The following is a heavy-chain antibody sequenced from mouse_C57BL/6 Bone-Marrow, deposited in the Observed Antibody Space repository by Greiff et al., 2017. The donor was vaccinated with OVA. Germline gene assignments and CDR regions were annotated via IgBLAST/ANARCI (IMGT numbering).Heavy chain of an antibody. CDR1: GYAFTNYL. D-gene: IGHD1-1*01. J-gene: IGHJ1*03. V-gene: IGHV1-54*01. CDR3: ARFPYYYGSSHWYFDV. Sequence: VKLQESGAELVRPGTSVKVSCKASGYAFTNYLIEWVKQRPGQGLEWIGVINPGSGGTNYNEKFKGKATLTADKSSSTAYMQLSSLTSEDSAVYFCARFPYYYGSSHWYFDVWGTGTTVTVSS. CDR2: INPGSGGT.